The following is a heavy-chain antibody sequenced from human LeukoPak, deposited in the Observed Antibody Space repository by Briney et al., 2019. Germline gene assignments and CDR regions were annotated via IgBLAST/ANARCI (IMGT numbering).Heavy chain of an antibody. CDR3: AKDIGRRYYDILTGYYDY. D-gene: IGHD3-9*01. V-gene: IGHV3-23*01. J-gene: IGHJ4*02. CDR1: GFTFSSYA. CDR2: ISGSGGST. Sequence: PGGSLRLSCAASGFTFSSYAMSWVRQAPGKGLEWVSAISGSGGSTYYADSVKGRFTISRDNSKNTLYLQMNSLRAEDTAVYYCAKDIGRRYYDILTGYYDYWGQGTLVTVSS.